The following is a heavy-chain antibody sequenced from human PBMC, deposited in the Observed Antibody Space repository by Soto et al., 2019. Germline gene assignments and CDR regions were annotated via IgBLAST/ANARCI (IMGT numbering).Heavy chain of an antibody. D-gene: IGHD1-26*01. CDR1: GGSISSGDYY. V-gene: IGHV4-30-4*01. CDR3: ARAGGEWELLSYYYYGMDV. J-gene: IGHJ6*02. Sequence: SETLSLTCTVSGGSISSGDYYWSWIRQPPGKGLEWIGYIYYSGSTYYNPSLKSRVTISVDTSKNQFSLKLSSVTAADTAVYYCARAGGEWELLSYYYYGMDVWGQGTTVTVSS. CDR2: IYYSGST.